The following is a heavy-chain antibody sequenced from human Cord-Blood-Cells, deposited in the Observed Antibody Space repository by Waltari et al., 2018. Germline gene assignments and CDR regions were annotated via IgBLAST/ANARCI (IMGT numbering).Heavy chain of an antibody. CDR3: AIIAARSNLDY. J-gene: IGHJ4*02. V-gene: IGHV1-2*05. Sequence: QVQLVQSGAEVKKPGASVKVSCKASGYTFTGYYMNWVRQAPGQGLEWKGRINPNSGVTNYAQKFQGRVTMTRDTSISTAYMELSRLRSDDTDVYYCAIIAARSNLDYWGQGTLVTVSS. CDR1: GYTFTGYY. D-gene: IGHD6-6*01. CDR2: INPNSGVT.